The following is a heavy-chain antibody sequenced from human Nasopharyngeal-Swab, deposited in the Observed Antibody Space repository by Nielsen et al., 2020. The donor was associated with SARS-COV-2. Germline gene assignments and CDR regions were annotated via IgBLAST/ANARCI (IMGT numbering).Heavy chain of an antibody. CDR2: ISYDGSNK. CDR1: GFTFSSYG. Sequence: GESLKISCAASGFTFSSYGMHWVRQAPGTGLEWVAVISYDGSNKHYADSVKGRFTISRDNSKNTLYLQMNSLRAEDTAVYYCAREAQTGYSSGWTYYYYGMDVWGQGTTVTVSS. D-gene: IGHD6-19*01. V-gene: IGHV3-30*03. J-gene: IGHJ6*02. CDR3: AREAQTGYSSGWTYYYYGMDV.